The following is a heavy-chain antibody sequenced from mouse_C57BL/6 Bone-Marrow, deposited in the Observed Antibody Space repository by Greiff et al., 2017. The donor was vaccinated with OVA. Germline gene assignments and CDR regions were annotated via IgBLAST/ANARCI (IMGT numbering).Heavy chain of an antibody. V-gene: IGHV1-5*01. CDR1: GYTFTSYW. Sequence: EVQLQQSGTVLARPGASVKMSCKTSGYTFTSYWMHWVKQRPGQGLEWIGAIYPGNSDTSYNQKFKGKAKLTAVTSASTAYMGLSSLTNEDSAVYYCTRWEIYYYGSSYVPYAMDYWGQGTSVTVSS. CDR3: TRWEIYYYGSSYVPYAMDY. J-gene: IGHJ4*01. D-gene: IGHD1-1*01. CDR2: IYPGNSDT.